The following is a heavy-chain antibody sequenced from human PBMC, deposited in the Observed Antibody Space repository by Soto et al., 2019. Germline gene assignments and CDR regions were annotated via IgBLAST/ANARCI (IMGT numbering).Heavy chain of an antibody. CDR1: GDSIIGTGW. CDR2: VYHSGAT. Sequence: QVQLQESGPGLVRPSGTLSLTCAVSGDSIIGTGWWSWVRQSPGKGLDWIGEVYHSGATNYNPSLKSRVTISVDTSRNQFSLNLGSVTAAATAVYYCVRNGYYSLDVWGQGTTVTVSS. J-gene: IGHJ6*02. CDR3: VRNGYYSLDV. D-gene: IGHD3-22*01. V-gene: IGHV4-4*02.